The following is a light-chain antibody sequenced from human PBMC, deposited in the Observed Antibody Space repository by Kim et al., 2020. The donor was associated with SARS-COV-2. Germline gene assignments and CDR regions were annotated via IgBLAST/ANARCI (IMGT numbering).Light chain of an antibody. CDR2: AAS. CDR1: QGINSW. V-gene: IGKV1-12*01. J-gene: IGKJ5*01. CDR3: QQAYSLPIT. Sequence: DIQMTQSPSSVSASVGDRATITCRASQGINSWLAWYQQKPGKAPKLLISAASNLESGVPSRFSGSGSGTDFTLTISVLQPVDFATYYCQQAYSLPITIGRGTRLEI.